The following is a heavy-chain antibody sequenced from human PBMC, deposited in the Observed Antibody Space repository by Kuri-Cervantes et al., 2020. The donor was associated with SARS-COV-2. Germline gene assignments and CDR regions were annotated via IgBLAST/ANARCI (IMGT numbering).Heavy chain of an antibody. Sequence: ASVKVSCKASGYTFTGYYMHWVRQAPGQGLEWMGWINPNSGGTNYAQKFQGRVTMTRDTSISTAYMELSSLRSEDTAVYYCARVVGDYGGNFDYWGQGTLVIVSS. CDR3: ARVVGDYGGNFDY. CDR1: GYTFTGYY. V-gene: IGHV1-2*02. D-gene: IGHD4-23*01. CDR2: INPNSGGT. J-gene: IGHJ4*02.